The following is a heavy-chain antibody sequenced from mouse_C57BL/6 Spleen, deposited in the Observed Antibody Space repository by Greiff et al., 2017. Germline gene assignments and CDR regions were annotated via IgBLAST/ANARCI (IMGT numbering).Heavy chain of an antibody. CDR1: GYTFTSYW. CDR3: AMDY. CDR2: IDPSDSYT. J-gene: IGHJ2*01. Sequence: QVQLQQPGAELVRPGTSVKLSCKASGYTFTSYWMHWVKQRPGQGLEWIGVIDPSDSYTNYNQKFKGKATLTVDTSSSTAYMQLSSLTSEDSAVYYCAMDYWGQGTTLTVSS. V-gene: IGHV1-59*01.